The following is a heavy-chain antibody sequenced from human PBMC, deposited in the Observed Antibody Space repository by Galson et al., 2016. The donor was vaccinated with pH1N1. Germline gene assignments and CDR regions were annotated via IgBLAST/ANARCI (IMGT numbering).Heavy chain of an antibody. CDR2: INPNSGGR. D-gene: IGHD5-12*01. Sequence: SVKVSCKASGYTFTGYYMHWVRQAPGQGLEWMGWINPNSGGRNYAQKFQGRVTMTRDTSISTAYMELNRLRSDDTAVYSCARGSGYSGYDPEYYFDYWGQGTLVTVSS. CDR1: GYTFTGYY. V-gene: IGHV1-2*02. J-gene: IGHJ4*02. CDR3: ARGSGYSGYDPEYYFDY.